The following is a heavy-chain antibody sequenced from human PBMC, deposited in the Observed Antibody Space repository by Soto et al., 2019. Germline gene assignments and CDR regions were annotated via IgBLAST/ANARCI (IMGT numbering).Heavy chain of an antibody. J-gene: IGHJ6*02. D-gene: IGHD3-22*01. CDR3: AKEKISSGYYRDPYYYYYGMDV. CDR2: ISYDGSNK. V-gene: IGHV3-30*18. Sequence: VGSLRLSCAASGFTFSSYGMHWVRQAPGKGLEWVAVISYDGSNKYYADSVKGRFTISRDNSKNTLYLQMNSLRAEDTDVYYCAKEKISSGYYRDPYYYYYGMDVWGQGTTVTVSS. CDR1: GFTFSSYG.